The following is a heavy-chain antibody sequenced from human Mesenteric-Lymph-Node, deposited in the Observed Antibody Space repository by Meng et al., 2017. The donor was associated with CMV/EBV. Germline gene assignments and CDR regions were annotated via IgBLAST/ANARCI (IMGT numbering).Heavy chain of an antibody. CDR3: TTGWDQYFDF. CDR1: DFPLNGAW. D-gene: IGHD1-26*01. Sequence: EVQLVESGGGLVKPGGSLRLSCVASDFPLNGAWMNWVRQAPGEGLEWVGRVKSASAGGAADDAAPVKGRFTVSRDDSRKTVHLQMENLKIEDTAVYYCTTGWDQYFDFWGQGALVTVSS. CDR2: VKSASAGGAA. J-gene: IGHJ4*02. V-gene: IGHV3-15*07.